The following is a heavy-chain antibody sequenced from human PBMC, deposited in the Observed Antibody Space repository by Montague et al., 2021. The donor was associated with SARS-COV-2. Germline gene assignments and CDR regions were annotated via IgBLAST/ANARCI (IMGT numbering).Heavy chain of an antibody. J-gene: IGHJ4*02. CDR3: ARKGSGRSDLAY. CDR1: GVSVTDYY. D-gene: IGHD1-26*01. CDR2: VLYSKGT. Sequence: SETLSLTCTVSGVSVTDYYRSWIRQPPGKGLEWVGDVLYSKGTNFNPSLKSRVSMSVDKSWNQFPLRLTSVTAADTAIYYCARKGSGRSDLAYWGQGTLVTVSS. V-gene: IGHV4-59*02.